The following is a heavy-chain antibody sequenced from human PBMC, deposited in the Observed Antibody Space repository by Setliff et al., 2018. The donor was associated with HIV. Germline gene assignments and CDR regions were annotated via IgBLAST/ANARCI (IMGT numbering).Heavy chain of an antibody. Sequence: PSETLSLTCTVSGGSISSSSYYWDWIRQPPGKSLEWVGSIFYTGSTNYRPPLESRVIVSLDTSKNRFSLKLSSVTAADTAVYYCARRDVTTGMDSWGPGILVTVSS. V-gene: IGHV4-39*01. J-gene: IGHJ4*02. CDR3: ARRDVTTGMDS. CDR1: GGSISSSSYY. D-gene: IGHD4-17*01. CDR2: IFYTGST.